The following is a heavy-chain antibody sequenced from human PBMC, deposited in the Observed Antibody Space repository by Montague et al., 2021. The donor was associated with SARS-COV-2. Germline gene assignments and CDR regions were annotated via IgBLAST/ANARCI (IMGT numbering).Heavy chain of an antibody. D-gene: IGHD6-13*01. V-gene: IGHV4-31*03. CDR3: ARDVGWYSSSWFDY. CDR1: GGSIGSGGYY. J-gene: IGHJ4*02. CDR2: IDYSGST. Sequence: TLSLTCTVSGGSIGSGGYYWSWIRQHPGKGLEWIGYIDYSGSTYYNPSLKSRVTISVDTSKNQFSLKLSSVTAADTAVYYCARDVGWYSSSWFDYWGQGTLVTVSS.